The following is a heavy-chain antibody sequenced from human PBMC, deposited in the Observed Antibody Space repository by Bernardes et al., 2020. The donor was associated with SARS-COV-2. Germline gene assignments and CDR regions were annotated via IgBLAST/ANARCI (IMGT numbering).Heavy chain of an antibody. CDR1: GGSISSGGYF. CDR2: IYHGGDT. D-gene: IGHD2-21*01. Sequence: SETLSLTCTVSGGSISSGGYFWTWIRQRPGKGLEWIGYIYHGGDTYYSPSLENRVTISIDTSKNHFSLNLDSVTAADTALYYCARDHIENKDAGFDIWGPGTMVTVSS. CDR3: ARDHIENKDAGFDI. J-gene: IGHJ3*02. V-gene: IGHV4-31*03.